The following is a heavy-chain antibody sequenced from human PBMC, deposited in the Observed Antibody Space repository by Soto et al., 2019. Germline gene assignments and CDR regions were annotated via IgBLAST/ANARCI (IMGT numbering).Heavy chain of an antibody. D-gene: IGHD5-12*01. Sequence: QVQLQESGPGLVKPSETLSLTCTVSGGSISPYFWSWIRQPAGKGLEWLGRMSATGTTNYKPSLKSRVSMSIDTSENQFSLKLRSVTAADTAVYYCARDGGYTGYEQGNPFDIWGQGTMVSVSS. V-gene: IGHV4-4*07. J-gene: IGHJ3*02. CDR1: GGSISPYF. CDR3: ARDGGYTGYEQGNPFDI. CDR2: MSATGTT.